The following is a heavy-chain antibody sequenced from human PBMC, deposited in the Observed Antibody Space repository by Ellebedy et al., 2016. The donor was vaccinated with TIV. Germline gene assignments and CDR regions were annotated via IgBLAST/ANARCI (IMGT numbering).Heavy chain of an antibody. V-gene: IGHV3-13*01. D-gene: IGHD3-10*01. CDR3: ARGGPGGDNWFFGL. CDR2: SGAAGDT. J-gene: IGHJ2*01. CDR1: GFSLTGSD. Sequence: GESLKISCAAPGFSLTGSDLHWARRPAGKGLEWVSASGAAGDTYYPDSVRGRFTISRESAKNSFYLQMNSLTAGDTAVYYCARGGPGGDNWFFGLWGRGTRVTVSS.